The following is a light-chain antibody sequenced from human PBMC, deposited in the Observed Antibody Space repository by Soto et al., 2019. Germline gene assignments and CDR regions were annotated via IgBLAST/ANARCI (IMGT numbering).Light chain of an antibody. Sequence: EIVLTQSPGTLSLSPGERATLSCRASQSVSSNFLAWYQQKPGQAPRLLIYGASRRATGIPDRFSGSGSATDFTLTISRLESEDFALYYCQHYGSSPSTFGQGTRLEIK. V-gene: IGKV3-20*01. CDR2: GAS. CDR3: QHYGSSPST. J-gene: IGKJ5*01. CDR1: QSVSSNF.